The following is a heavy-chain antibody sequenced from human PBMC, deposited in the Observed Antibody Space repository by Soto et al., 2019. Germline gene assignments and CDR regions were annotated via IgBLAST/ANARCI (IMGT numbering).Heavy chain of an antibody. CDR3: ARTAAAGQYYYGMDV. Sequence: GESLKISCKGSGYSFTSYWIGWVRQMPGKGLECMGISYPGDSDTRYSPSFQGQVTISADKSISTAYLQWSSLKASDTAMYYCARTAAAGQYYYGMDVWGQGTTVTVSS. D-gene: IGHD6-13*01. CDR1: GYSFTSYW. J-gene: IGHJ6*02. V-gene: IGHV5-51*01. CDR2: SYPGDSDT.